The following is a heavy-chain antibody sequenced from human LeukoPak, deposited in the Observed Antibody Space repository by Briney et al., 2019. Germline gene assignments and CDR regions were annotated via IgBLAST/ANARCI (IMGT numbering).Heavy chain of an antibody. CDR2: VHLSVRT. J-gene: IGHJ4*02. V-gene: IGHV4-4*02. CDR3: AREGGPYRPLDY. CDR1: GGSISSTNW. Sequence: SGTLSLTCGVSGGSISSTNWWTWVRQPPGEGLEWIGEVHLSVRTNYNPSLESRVTMSVDMSENHISLKLTSVTAADTAVYYCAREGGPYRPLDYSGQGTLVTVSS.